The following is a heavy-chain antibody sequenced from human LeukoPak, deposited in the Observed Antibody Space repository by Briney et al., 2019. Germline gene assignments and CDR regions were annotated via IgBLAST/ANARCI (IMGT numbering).Heavy chain of an antibody. D-gene: IGHD3-10*01. CDR1: GFSFSIYW. V-gene: IGHV3-7*03. CDR2: IKTDGSEK. CDR3: AKDKLLWFGESMGPRRFAAFDI. Sequence: GGSLRLSCAASGFSFSIYWMSWVRQAPGKGLEWVANIKTDGSEKYYVDSVKGRFTSSRDNAKNSLYLQMNSLRAEDTALYYCAKDKLLWFGESMGPRRFAAFDIWGQGTMVTVSS. J-gene: IGHJ3*02.